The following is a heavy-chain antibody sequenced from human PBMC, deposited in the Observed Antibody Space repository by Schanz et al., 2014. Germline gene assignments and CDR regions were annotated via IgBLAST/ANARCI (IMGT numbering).Heavy chain of an antibody. D-gene: IGHD3-9*01. V-gene: IGHV1-3*04. Sequence: QVQLVQSGAEVKRPGASVKVSCKASEYSFTSYSMHWVRQAPGQRLEWMGWINTGSGDTKYSQNFQGRVTITRDTSANTAYMELRSLRSDDTAVYYCAKAEYDILTDSYSRLDPWGQGTLXTVSS. CDR3: AKAEYDILTDSYSRLDP. J-gene: IGHJ5*02. CDR1: EYSFTSYS. CDR2: INTGSGDT.